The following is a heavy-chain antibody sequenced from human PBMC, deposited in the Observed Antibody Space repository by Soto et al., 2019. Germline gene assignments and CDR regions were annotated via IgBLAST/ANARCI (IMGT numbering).Heavy chain of an antibody. D-gene: IGHD3-10*01. Sequence: SETLSLTCAVYGGSFSGYYWSWIRQPPGKGLEWIGEISESGSTKHNPSLKSRVTISVDTSKNQFSLKLSSVTAADTAVYYCARSRRGFGTTWFDWFDPWGQGTLVTVSS. CDR1: GGSFSGYY. J-gene: IGHJ5*02. CDR2: ISESGST. V-gene: IGHV4-34*01. CDR3: ARSRRGFGTTWFDWFDP.